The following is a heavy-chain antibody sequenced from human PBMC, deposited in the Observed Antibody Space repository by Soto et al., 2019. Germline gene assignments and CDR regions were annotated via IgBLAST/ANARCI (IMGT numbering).Heavy chain of an antibody. CDR1: GYPLPTYG. D-gene: IGHD3-10*01. CDR2: IVGDSGNT. CDR3: ATVSGYGSGSRRFDF. J-gene: IGHJ4*02. V-gene: IGHV1-18*01. Sequence: QVQVMQSGAQLTQPGASVKVSCETSGYPLPTYGLSWVRQAPGQGLEWMGWIVGDSGNTVYAQKFQGRVTMYRDTSTSTCYRELRRLTSDDSALYYCATVSGYGSGSRRFDFWGQGTLVSVSS.